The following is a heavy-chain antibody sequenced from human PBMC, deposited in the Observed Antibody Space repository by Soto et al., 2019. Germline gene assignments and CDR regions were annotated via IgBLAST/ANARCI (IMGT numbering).Heavy chain of an antibody. CDR3: AKETIAVGGPNYFDY. Sequence: QVQLVESGGGVVQPGRSLRLLCEGSGFTFSRYGMHWVRQAPGMGLEWVAVVSHDGLAQYYGDSVKGRFTISRDNSQNTLYLHMNNLRTEDTAIYYCAKETIAVGGPNYFDYWGQGTLVTVSS. CDR1: GFTFSRYG. V-gene: IGHV3-30*18. D-gene: IGHD6-19*01. J-gene: IGHJ4*02. CDR2: VSHDGLAQ.